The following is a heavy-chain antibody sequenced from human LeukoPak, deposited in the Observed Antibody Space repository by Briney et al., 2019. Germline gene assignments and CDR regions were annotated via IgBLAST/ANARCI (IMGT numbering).Heavy chain of an antibody. V-gene: IGHV7-4-1*02. Sequence: ASVKVSCKSSGYTFTSYAMNWVRQAPGQGLEWMGWINTNTGNPTYAQGVTGRCVFSLDTSVITAYLQISSLHAEDTAVYYCARDHVKLGSSFRPFDAFDVWGQGTLVTVSS. J-gene: IGHJ3*01. CDR3: ARDHVKLGSSFRPFDAFDV. CDR2: INTNTGNP. D-gene: IGHD2-2*01. CDR1: GYTFTSYA.